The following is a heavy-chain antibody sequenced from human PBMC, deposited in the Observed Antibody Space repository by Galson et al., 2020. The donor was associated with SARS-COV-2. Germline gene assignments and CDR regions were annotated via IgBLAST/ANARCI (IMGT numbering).Heavy chain of an antibody. CDR3: ASPSFDY. J-gene: IGHJ4*02. V-gene: IGHV3-30*03. Sequence: GESLKISCAASGFRISDYGLHWVRQAPGKGLEWVAVISFDGSETYYADSIQGRFTISRDNSQNTLYLRIDTLGPEDTAVYYCASPSFDYWGQGTLVTVSS. CDR1: GFRISDYG. CDR2: ISFDGSET.